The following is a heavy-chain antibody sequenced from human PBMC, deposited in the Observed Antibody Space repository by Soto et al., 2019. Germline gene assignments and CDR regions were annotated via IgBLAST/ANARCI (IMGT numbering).Heavy chain of an antibody. CDR1: GFTFSSYS. CDR2: ISSSSSYI. J-gene: IGHJ4*02. CDR3: ASSHPDRSVAGRSFDY. V-gene: IGHV3-21*01. Sequence: GGSLRLSCAASGFTFSSYSMNWVRQAPGKGLEWVSSISSSSSYIYYADSVKGRFTISRDNAKNSLYLQMNSLRAEDTAVYYCASSHPDRSVAGRSFDYWGQGTLVTVSS. D-gene: IGHD6-19*01.